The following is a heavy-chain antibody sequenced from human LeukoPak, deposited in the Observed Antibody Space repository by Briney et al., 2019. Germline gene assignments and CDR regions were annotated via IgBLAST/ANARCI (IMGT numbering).Heavy chain of an antibody. CDR1: GFTFSSYA. J-gene: IGHJ4*02. V-gene: IGHV3-23*01. CDR3: TREYEGSFDF. D-gene: IGHD3-3*01. Sequence: GGSLRLSCAASGFTFSSYAMSWVRQAPGKGLEWVSVISNSGGSTFYADSVKGRFTISRENAKNSLYLQMNSLRVGDTAVYYCTREYEGSFDFWGQGTLVTVSS. CDR2: ISNSGGST.